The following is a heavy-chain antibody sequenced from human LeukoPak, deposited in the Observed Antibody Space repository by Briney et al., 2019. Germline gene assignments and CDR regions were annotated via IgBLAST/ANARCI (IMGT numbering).Heavy chain of an antibody. V-gene: IGHV1-46*01. CDR3: ARDLGAGWFGELSDY. J-gene: IGHJ4*02. CDR1: GYTFTSYY. Sequence: ASVKVSCKASGYTFTSYYMHWVRQAPGQGLEWMGIINPSGGSTSYAQKFQGRVTMTRDTSTSTVYMELSSLRSEDTAVYYCARDLGAGWFGELSDYWGQGTLVTVSS. D-gene: IGHD3-10*01. CDR2: INPSGGST.